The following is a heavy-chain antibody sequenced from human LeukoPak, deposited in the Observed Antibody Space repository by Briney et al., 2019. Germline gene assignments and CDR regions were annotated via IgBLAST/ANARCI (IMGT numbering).Heavy chain of an antibody. D-gene: IGHD4-17*01. Sequence: GGSLRLSCAASGFTFSSYAMHWVRQAPGKGLEWVAVISYDGSNKYYADSVKGRFTISRDNSKNTLYLQMNSLRAEDTAVYYCARGSYGDSHWGQGTLVTVSS. J-gene: IGHJ4*02. V-gene: IGHV3-30*04. CDR1: GFTFSSYA. CDR2: ISYDGSNK. CDR3: ARGSYGDSH.